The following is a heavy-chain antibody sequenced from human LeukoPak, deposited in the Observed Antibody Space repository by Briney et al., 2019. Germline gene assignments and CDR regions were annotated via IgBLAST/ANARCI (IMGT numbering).Heavy chain of an antibody. V-gene: IGHV1-69*04. J-gene: IGHJ5*02. CDR3: ARCSSSEDWFDP. CDR1: GGTFSSYA. D-gene: IGHD6-6*01. Sequence: SVKVSCKASGGTFSSYAISWVRQAPGQGLEWMGRIIPILGIANYAQKFQGRVTITADKSTSTAYMELSSLRSGDTAVYYCARCSSSEDWFDPWGQGTLVTVSS. CDR2: IIPILGIA.